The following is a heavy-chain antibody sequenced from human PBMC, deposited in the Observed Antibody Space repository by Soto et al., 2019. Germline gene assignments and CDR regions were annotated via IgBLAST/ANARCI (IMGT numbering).Heavy chain of an antibody. CDR1: GYTFTSYG. Sequence: ASVKVSCKASGYTFTSYGISWVRQAPGQGLEWMGWISAYNGNTNYAQKLQGRVTMTTDTSTSTAYMELRSLRSDDTAVYYCARIGDYGDENYYYSGMDVWGQGTTVTVSS. V-gene: IGHV1-18*01. J-gene: IGHJ6*02. CDR2: ISAYNGNT. CDR3: ARIGDYGDENYYYSGMDV. D-gene: IGHD4-17*01.